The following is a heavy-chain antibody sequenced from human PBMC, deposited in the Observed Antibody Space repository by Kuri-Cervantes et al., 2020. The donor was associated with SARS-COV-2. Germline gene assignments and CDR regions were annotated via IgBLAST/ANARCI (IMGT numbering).Heavy chain of an antibody. CDR2: IYYSGST. Sequence: SETLSLTCTVSGGSISSYYWSWIRQPPGKGLEWIGYIYYSGSTNYNPSLKSRVTISVDTSKNQFSLKLSSVTAADTAVYYCAREPQYGDYFDYWGQGTRVTVSS. D-gene: IGHD4-17*01. V-gene: IGHV4-59*01. CDR3: AREPQYGDYFDY. J-gene: IGHJ4*02. CDR1: GGSISSYY.